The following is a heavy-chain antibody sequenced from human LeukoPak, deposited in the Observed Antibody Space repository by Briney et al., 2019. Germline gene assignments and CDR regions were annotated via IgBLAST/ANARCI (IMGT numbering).Heavy chain of an antibody. CDR3: LRTPHIAAAGDFQH. J-gene: IGHJ1*01. V-gene: IGHV1-2*02. CDR2: INPDTGGT. CDR1: GYTFTTYG. Sequence: GASVKVSCKASGYTFTTYGISWVRQAPGQGLEWMGWINPDTGGTNYQGRVTMTRDTSINTAYMELSRLRSDDTAVYYCLRTPHIAAAGDFQHWGQGTLVTVSS. D-gene: IGHD6-13*01.